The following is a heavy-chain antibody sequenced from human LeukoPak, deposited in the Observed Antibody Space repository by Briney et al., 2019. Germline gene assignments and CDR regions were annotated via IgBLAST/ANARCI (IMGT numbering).Heavy chain of an antibody. J-gene: IGHJ4*02. CDR1: GFTFSSYG. CDR2: IRYDGSNK. V-gene: IGHV3-30*02. CDR3: AKRGNVDTAMVKDY. D-gene: IGHD5-18*01. Sequence: GGSLRLSCAASGFTFSSYGMHWVRQAPGKGLEWVAFIRYDGSNKCYADSVKGRFTISRDNSKNTLYLQMNSLRAEDTAVYYCAKRGNVDTAMVKDYWGQGTLVTVSS.